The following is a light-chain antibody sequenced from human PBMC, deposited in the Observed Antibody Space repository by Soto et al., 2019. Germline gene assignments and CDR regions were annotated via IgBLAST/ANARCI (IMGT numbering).Light chain of an antibody. J-gene: IGLJ2*01. CDR2: RNN. V-gene: IGLV1-47*01. Sequence: QAVVTQPPSASGTPGQRVTISCSGSSSNIGSNYVYWYQQFPGTAPKLLIYRNNQRPSGVPDRFSGSKSGTSASLAISGLRSEDEADYYCAAWDDRLSGHVVFGGGTQLTVL. CDR1: SSNIGSNY. CDR3: AAWDDRLSGHVV.